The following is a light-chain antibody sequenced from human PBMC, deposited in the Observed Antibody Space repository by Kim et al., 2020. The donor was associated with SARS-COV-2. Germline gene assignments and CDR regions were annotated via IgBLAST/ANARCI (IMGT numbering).Light chain of an antibody. CDR2: GAS. Sequence: EIVMTQSPATLSVSPGERATLSCRASQSVSGNLAWYQQKPGQAPRPLIYGASTRATDIPARFSGSGSGTEFTLPISSLQSEDFSIYYCQHYHNWPPYTFGQGTKLEI. CDR1: QSVSGN. V-gene: IGKV3-15*01. J-gene: IGKJ2*01. CDR3: QHYHNWPPYT.